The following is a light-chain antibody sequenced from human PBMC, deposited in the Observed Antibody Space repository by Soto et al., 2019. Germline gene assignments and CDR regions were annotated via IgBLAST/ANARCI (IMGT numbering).Light chain of an antibody. J-gene: IGKJ2*01. V-gene: IGKV3-20*01. Sequence: ENVLTQSPGTLSLSSGERATLSCRASHSVSSTYLAWYQQKPGQAPRLLIYGASSRATGIPDRFSGSGSGTDFTLTINRLEPEDFAVYYCQLYDSSPRTFGQGTKLEIK. CDR2: GAS. CDR1: HSVSSTY. CDR3: QLYDSSPRT.